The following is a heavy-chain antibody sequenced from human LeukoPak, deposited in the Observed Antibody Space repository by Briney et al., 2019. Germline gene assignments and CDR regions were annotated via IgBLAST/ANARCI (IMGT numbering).Heavy chain of an antibody. CDR3: ARVPSHVVVTARY. V-gene: IGHV3-23*01. CDR1: GFTFSSYG. D-gene: IGHD2-21*02. Sequence: GGSLRLSCAASGFTFSSYGMSWVRQAPGKGLEWVSAISGSGGSTYYADSVKGRFTISRDNSKNTLYLQMNGLRAEDTAVYYCARVPSHVVVTARYWGQGTLVTVSS. J-gene: IGHJ4*02. CDR2: ISGSGGST.